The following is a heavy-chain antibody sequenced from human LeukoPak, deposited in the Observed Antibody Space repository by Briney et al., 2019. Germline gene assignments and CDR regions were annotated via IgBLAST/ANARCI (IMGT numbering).Heavy chain of an antibody. J-gene: IGHJ4*02. V-gene: IGHV1-18*01. Sequence: ASVKVSCKASGYTFTNYGLIWVRQAPGQGLEWMGWISAHNANTKYAQKFQGRVTMTTDTSTSTAYMELRSLRSDDTAVYYCARVVTYYYDSSGYYLSRVDYWGQGTLVTVSS. CDR1: GYTFTNYG. D-gene: IGHD3-22*01. CDR3: ARVVTYYYDSSGYYLSRVDY. CDR2: ISAHNANT.